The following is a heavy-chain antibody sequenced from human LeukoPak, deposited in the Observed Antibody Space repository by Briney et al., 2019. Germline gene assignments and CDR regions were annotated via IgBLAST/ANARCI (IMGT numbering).Heavy chain of an antibody. D-gene: IGHD2-2*03. V-gene: IGHV3-30*04. CDR2: ISDDGSNK. CDR1: GFTFSSYA. Sequence: GGSLRLSCAASGFTFSSYAMHWVRQAPGKGLEWVAVISDDGSNKYYADSVKGRFTISRDNSKNTLYLQMNSLRAEDTAVYYCARVDDLDAFDMWGQGKMVTVSS. CDR3: ARVDDLDAFDM. J-gene: IGHJ3*02.